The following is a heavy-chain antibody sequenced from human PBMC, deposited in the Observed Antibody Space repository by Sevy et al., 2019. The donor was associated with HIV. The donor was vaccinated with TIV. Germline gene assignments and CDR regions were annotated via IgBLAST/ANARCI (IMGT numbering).Heavy chain of an antibody. Sequence: GGSLRLSCAASGFTFSSYEMNWVRQAPGKGLEWVSYISSSGSTIYYADSVKGRFTISRDNAKNSLYLQMNSPRAEDTAVYYCARDRVRGFRGYYYGMDVWGQGTTVTVSS. CDR3: ARDRVRGFRGYYYGMDV. J-gene: IGHJ6*02. CDR1: GFTFSSYE. CDR2: ISSSGSTI. D-gene: IGHD3-10*01. V-gene: IGHV3-48*03.